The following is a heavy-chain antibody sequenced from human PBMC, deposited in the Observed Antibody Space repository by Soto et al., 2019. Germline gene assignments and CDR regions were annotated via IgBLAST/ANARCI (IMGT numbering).Heavy chain of an antibody. CDR1: GFTLRTNG. CDR3: AGHGGYSY. D-gene: IGHD2-15*01. CDR2: ILGSGGDT. J-gene: IGHJ4*02. V-gene: IGHV3-23*01. Sequence: GGSLRLSCAATGFTLRTNGMSWFRQAPGKGLEWISSILGSGGDTYYADSLKGRFTISRDNSKNTLYLQLNSLGAEDTALYYCAGHGGYSYLGQGTLVTVSS.